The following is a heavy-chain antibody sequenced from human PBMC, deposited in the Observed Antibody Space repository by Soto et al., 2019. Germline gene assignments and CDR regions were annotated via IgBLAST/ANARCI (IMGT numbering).Heavy chain of an antibody. V-gene: IGHV3-30*18. Sequence: GGSLRLSCAASGFTFSSSGMHWVRQAPGKGLEWVAVISYDGSNKFYADSVKGRFTISRDNFRNTLYLQMNSLRAEDTAVYYCAQEFHRWNHFDYWGQGTLVTVSS. D-gene: IGHD1-1*01. CDR2: ISYDGSNK. CDR3: AQEFHRWNHFDY. J-gene: IGHJ4*02. CDR1: GFTFSSSG.